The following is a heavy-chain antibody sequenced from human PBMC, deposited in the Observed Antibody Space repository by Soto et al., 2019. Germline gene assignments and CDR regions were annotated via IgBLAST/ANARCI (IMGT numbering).Heavy chain of an antibody. V-gene: IGHV2-5*02. J-gene: IGHJ6*02. Sequence: GPTLVNPTQTLTLTCTFSGFSLNTGGLGVGWIRQPPGKALEWLALIYWDGDKRYSPSLESRLSITKDTSNNQVVLTMTDMFPVDTGTYYCAHSRFGGDCLRSYSSHYYYGMDVWGQGTTVTVSS. D-gene: IGHD2-21*02. CDR1: GFSLNTGGLG. CDR3: AHSRFGGDCLRSYSSHYYYGMDV. CDR2: IYWDGDK.